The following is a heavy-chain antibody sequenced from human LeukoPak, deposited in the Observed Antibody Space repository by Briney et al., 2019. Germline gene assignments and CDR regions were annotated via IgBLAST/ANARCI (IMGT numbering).Heavy chain of an antibody. CDR2: INPNSGGT. Sequence: GASVKVSCKASGYTFTGYYMHWVRQAPGQGLEWMGWINPNSGGTNYAQKFQGWVTMTRDTSISTAYMELSRLRSEDTAVYYCARVGLWFGEAFDYWGQGTLVTVSS. CDR3: ARVGLWFGEAFDY. J-gene: IGHJ4*02. CDR1: GYTFTGYY. D-gene: IGHD3-10*01. V-gene: IGHV1-2*04.